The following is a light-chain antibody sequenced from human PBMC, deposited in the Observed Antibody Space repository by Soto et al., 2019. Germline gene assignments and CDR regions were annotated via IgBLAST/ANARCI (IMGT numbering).Light chain of an antibody. Sequence: LLTQSPATLSLSPGERATLSCRASQTVSSQLAWYQQQPGHAPRLLIYDASKRATGVPGRFSGSGSAKYFPIIISMLETDDFGVYCCQYRSTSPTFGQGTRVEIK. CDR1: QTVSSQ. CDR3: QYRSTSPT. J-gene: IGKJ1*01. V-gene: IGKV3-11*01. CDR2: DAS.